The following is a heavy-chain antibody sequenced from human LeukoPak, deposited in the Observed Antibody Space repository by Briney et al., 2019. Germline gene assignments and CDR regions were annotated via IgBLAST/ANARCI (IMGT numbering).Heavy chain of an antibody. CDR2: IYYSGST. J-gene: IGHJ4*02. Sequence: SETLSLTCTVSGGSISSSSYYWGWIRQPPGKGLEWIGSIYYSGSTYYNPSLKSRVTISVDTSKNQFSLKLSSVTAADTAVYYCAGHQSYFHSSGWYRGGYYFDYWGQGTLVTVSS. CDR1: GGSISSSSYY. D-gene: IGHD6-19*01. V-gene: IGHV4-39*07. CDR3: AGHQSYFHSSGWYRGGYYFDY.